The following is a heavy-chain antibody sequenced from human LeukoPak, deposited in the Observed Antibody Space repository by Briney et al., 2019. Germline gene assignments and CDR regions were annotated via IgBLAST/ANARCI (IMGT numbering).Heavy chain of an antibody. J-gene: IGHJ6*03. V-gene: IGHV3-23*01. CDR3: AKFVNYGDYYYYYYMDV. Sequence: GGSLRLSCAASGFTFSRYAMTWVRQAPGKGLEWVSGISGSGDSTYYADSVKGRFTISRDNSKNTLYLQMNSLRAEDTAVYYCAKFVNYGDYYYYYYMDVWGKGTTVTVSS. D-gene: IGHD3-10*01. CDR2: ISGSGDST. CDR1: GFTFSRYA.